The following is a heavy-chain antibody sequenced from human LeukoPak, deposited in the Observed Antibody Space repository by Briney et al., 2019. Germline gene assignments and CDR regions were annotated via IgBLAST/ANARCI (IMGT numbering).Heavy chain of an antibody. V-gene: IGHV4-59*11. CDR1: GGSISSHY. CDR3: ASSHSSSSSWFDP. Sequence: SETLSLTCTVSGGSISSHYWSWIRQPPGMGLEWIGYIYYSGSTNYNPSLKSRVIISVDTSKNQFSLKLSSVTAADTAVYYCASSHSSSSSWFDPWGQGTLVTVSS. J-gene: IGHJ5*02. D-gene: IGHD6-6*01. CDR2: IYYSGST.